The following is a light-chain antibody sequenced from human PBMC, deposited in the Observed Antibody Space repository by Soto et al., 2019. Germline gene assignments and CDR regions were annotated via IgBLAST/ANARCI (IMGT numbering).Light chain of an antibody. J-gene: IGKJ4*01. CDR2: GTF. CDR3: QQYGSSPPLT. Sequence: EVGRPQTPGTLSLSPGKRATLSCRTSQTVSSSYLAWYQQKPGQAPRLLIYGTFSRATGIPDRFSGSGSGTDFTLTISRLEPEDFAVYYCQQYGSSPPLTFGGGTKVDIK. CDR1: QTVSSSY. V-gene: IGKV3-20*01.